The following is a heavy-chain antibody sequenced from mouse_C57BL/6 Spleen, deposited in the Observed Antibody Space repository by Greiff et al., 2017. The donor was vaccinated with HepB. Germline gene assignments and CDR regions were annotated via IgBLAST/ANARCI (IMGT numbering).Heavy chain of an antibody. D-gene: IGHD2-4*01. J-gene: IGHJ4*01. V-gene: IGHV1-15*01. CDR1: GYTFTDYE. CDR3: TPIYYDYFYAMDY. Sequence: VQLVESGAELVRPGASVTLSCKASGYTFTDYEMHWVKQTPVHGLEWIGAIDPETGGTAYNQKFKGKAILTADKSSSTAYMELRSLTSEDSAVYYCTPIYYDYFYAMDYWGQGTSVTVSS. CDR2: IDPETGGT.